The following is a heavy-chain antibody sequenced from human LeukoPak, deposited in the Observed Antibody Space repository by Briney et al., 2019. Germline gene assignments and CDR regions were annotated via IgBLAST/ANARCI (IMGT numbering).Heavy chain of an antibody. CDR3: ARDRNIVGASDAFDI. Sequence: PGGSLRLSCAASGFTFSSYGMHWVRQAPGKGLEWVAVISYDGSNKYYADSVKGRFTISRDNSKNTLYLQMNSLRAEDTAVYYCARDRNIVGASDAFDIWGQGTMVTVSS. J-gene: IGHJ3*02. CDR2: ISYDGSNK. CDR1: GFTFSSYG. V-gene: IGHV3-30*03. D-gene: IGHD1-26*01.